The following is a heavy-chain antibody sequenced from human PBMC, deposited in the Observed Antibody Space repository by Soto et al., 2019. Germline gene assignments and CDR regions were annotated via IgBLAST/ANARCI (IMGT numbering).Heavy chain of an antibody. CDR3: ARGADWDQTYDSSAHAY. Sequence: PSETLSLTCTVSGGSISSSSTYWGWIRQPPGKGLEWIGSIFHSGNTYYNPSLKSRVTISVDTSRNQFSLNLSSVTAADTAVYYCARGADWDQTYDSSAHAYWGQGTLVTVSS. CDR1: GGSISSSSTY. CDR2: IFHSGNT. J-gene: IGHJ4*01. D-gene: IGHD3-22*01. V-gene: IGHV4-39*01.